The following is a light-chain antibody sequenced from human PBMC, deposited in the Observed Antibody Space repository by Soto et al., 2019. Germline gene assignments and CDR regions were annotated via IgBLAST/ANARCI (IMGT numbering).Light chain of an antibody. CDR2: DAS. Sequence: DIQMTPSPSALSASVGGRVPSTCRASQSISSWLAWYQQKPGKAPERLIYDASRLGSGVPSRFSGSGSGTEFTLTISSLQPDDFATYYCQQYNTYSTFGQGTKV. J-gene: IGKJ1*01. CDR3: QQYNTYST. V-gene: IGKV1-5*01. CDR1: QSISSW.